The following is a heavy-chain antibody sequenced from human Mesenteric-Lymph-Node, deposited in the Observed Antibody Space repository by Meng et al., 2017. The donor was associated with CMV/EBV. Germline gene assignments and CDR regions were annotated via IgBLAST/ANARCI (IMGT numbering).Heavy chain of an antibody. CDR1: GFTFSNYW. D-gene: IGHD3-3*01. J-gene: IGHJ4*02. V-gene: IGHV3-74*01. CDR3: ARGFRFLEWFCDY. Sequence: GGSLRLSCEASGFTFSNYWVHWVRQAPGKGLVWVPRINGDGSSTTYADSVKGRFTISRDNAKNTLYLQMNSLRVEDTAVYYCARGFRFLEWFCDYWGQGTLVTVSS. CDR2: INGDGSST.